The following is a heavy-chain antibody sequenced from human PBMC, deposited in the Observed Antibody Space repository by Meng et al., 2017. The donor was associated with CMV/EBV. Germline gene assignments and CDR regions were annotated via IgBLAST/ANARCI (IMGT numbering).Heavy chain of an antibody. Sequence: GGSLRLSCAASGFTFSSYGMHWVRQAPGKGLEWVAFIRYDGSNKYYADSVKGRFTTSRDNSKNTLYLQMNSLRAEDTAVYYCAKNGATTVTTCHFDYWGQGTLVTVSS. J-gene: IGHJ4*02. CDR1: GFTFSSYG. D-gene: IGHD4-11*01. CDR2: IRYDGSNK. V-gene: IGHV3-30*02. CDR3: AKNGATTVTTCHFDY.